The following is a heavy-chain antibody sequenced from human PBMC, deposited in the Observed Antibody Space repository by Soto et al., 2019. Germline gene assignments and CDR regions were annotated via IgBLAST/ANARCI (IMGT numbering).Heavy chain of an antibody. Sequence: GGSLRLSCAASGFSFSDYAMSWFRQAPGKGLEWVSVISESGGSTHYADSVRGRFTVSRDNSKNSLSLRMNSLRDEDTAVYFCAKRSPYSSGWYSPIFDYWGQGALVTVSS. CDR2: ISESGGST. V-gene: IGHV3-23*01. D-gene: IGHD6-13*01. J-gene: IGHJ4*02. CDR3: AKRSPYSSGWYSPIFDY. CDR1: GFSFSDYA.